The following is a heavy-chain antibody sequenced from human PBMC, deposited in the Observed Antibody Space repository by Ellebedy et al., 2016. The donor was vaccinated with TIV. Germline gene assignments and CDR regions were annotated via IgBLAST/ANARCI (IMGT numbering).Heavy chain of an antibody. J-gene: IGHJ4*02. D-gene: IGHD3-22*01. Sequence: GESLKISCAASGFSFSSSWMHWVRQAPGKGLEWVSVIYSGGSTYYADSVKGRFTISRDNSKNTLYLQMNSLRAEDTAVYYCARIRHYYDSNGYYYRYFDYWGQGTLVTVSS. CDR3: ARIRHYYDSNGYYYRYFDY. CDR1: GFSFSSSW. CDR2: IYSGGST. V-gene: IGHV3-53*01.